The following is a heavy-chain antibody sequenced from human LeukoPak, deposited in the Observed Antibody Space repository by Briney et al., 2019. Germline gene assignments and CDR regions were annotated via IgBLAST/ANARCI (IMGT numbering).Heavy chain of an antibody. CDR3: AGVTTYYYDSSGFDP. CDR1: GYTFTSYG. CDR2: ISAYNGNT. J-gene: IGHJ5*02. Sequence: AASVKVSCKASGYTFTSYGISWVRQAPGQGLEWMGWISAYNGNTNYAQRLQGRATMTTDTSTSTAYMELRSLRSDDTAVYYCAGVTTYYYDSSGFDPWGQGTLVTVSS. V-gene: IGHV1-18*01. D-gene: IGHD3-22*01.